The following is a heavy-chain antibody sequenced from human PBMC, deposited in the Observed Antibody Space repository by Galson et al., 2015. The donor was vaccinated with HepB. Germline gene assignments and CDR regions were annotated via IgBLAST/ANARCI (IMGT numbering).Heavy chain of an antibody. V-gene: IGHV1-46*01. Sequence: SVKVSCKASGYTFTSYYMHWVRQAPGQGLEWMGIINPSGGSTSYAQKFQGRVTMTRDTSTSTVYMELSSLRSEDTAVYYCARGDTAMGRYYYYYYGMDVWGQGTTVTVSS. CDR3: ARGDTAMGRYYYYYYGMDV. CDR1: GYTFTSYY. D-gene: IGHD5-18*01. CDR2: INPSGGST. J-gene: IGHJ6*02.